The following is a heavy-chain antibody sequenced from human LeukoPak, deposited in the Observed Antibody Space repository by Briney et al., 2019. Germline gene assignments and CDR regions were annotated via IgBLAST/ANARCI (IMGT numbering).Heavy chain of an antibody. V-gene: IGHV3-48*02. CDR1: GFTFISYA. CDR2: ISPSSGNI. CDR3: ARSAYYSGLDV. D-gene: IGHD3-10*01. Sequence: GGSLPQTRAASGFTFISYAISWVRQAPGKGLEWVSYISPSSGNIHYADSVRGRFTISRDNAKKSLYLQLNSLRDEDTAMYFCARSAYYSGLDVWGQGTLVTVSS. J-gene: IGHJ4*02.